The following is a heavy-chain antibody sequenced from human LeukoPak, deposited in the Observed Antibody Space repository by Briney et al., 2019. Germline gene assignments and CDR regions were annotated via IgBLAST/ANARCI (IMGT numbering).Heavy chain of an antibody. D-gene: IGHD3-10*01. J-gene: IGHJ3*02. CDR2: IGGSGTTI. CDR1: GFTFSDYY. V-gene: IGHV3-11*04. CDR3: ARGDSGLGEWYDAFDI. Sequence: PGGSLRLSCAASGFTFSDYYMSWIRQAPGKGLEWVSYIGGSGTTIFYAHSVKGRFTISRDNAKNSLYLQMNSLRAEDTAVYYCARGDSGLGEWYDAFDIWGQGTMVTVSS.